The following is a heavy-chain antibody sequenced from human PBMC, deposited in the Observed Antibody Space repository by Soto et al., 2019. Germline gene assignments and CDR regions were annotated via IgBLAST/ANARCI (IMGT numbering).Heavy chain of an antibody. CDR1: GFTVSSNY. CDR2: IYGDGST. CDR3: ARGSSGYGYDAFDI. J-gene: IGHJ3*02. Sequence: AGGSLSLSCAASGFTVSSNYMSWVRQAPGKGLEWVSVIYGDGSTYYADSVKGRFTISRHNSKNTLYLQMNSLRPEDTAVYYCARGSSGYGYDAFDIWAKGKMVTVS. V-gene: IGHV3-53*04. D-gene: IGHD5-12*01.